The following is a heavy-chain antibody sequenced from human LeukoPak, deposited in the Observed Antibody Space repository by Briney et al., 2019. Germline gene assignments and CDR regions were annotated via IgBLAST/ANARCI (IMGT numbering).Heavy chain of an antibody. Sequence: GASVKVSCKASGYTFTSYHMHWVRQAPGQGLEWMGIINPSGGSTSYAQRFQGRVTLTRDTSTSTVYMELSSLTSEDTAVYSCARDNDNYIGDYWGQGTLVTVSS. V-gene: IGHV1-46*01. J-gene: IGHJ4*02. D-gene: IGHD4-11*01. CDR1: GYTFTSYH. CDR2: INPSGGST. CDR3: ARDNDNYIGDY.